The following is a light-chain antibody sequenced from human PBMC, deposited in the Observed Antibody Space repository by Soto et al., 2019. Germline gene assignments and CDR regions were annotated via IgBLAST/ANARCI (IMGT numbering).Light chain of an antibody. J-gene: IGLJ3*02. CDR3: LSYDSSLRGGV. CDR1: SSNLGAGFD. V-gene: IGLV1-40*01. CDR2: GNN. Sequence: QSVLTQPPSVSGAPGQGVTLSCTGSSSNLGAGFDVHWYQQLPGTAPKLLTYGNNNRPSGVPDRFSGSRSGTSASLAITGLQTEDEADYFCLSYDSSLRGGVFGGGTKLTVL.